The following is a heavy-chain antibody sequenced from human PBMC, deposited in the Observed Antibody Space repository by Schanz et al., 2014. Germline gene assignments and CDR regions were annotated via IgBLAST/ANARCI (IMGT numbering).Heavy chain of an antibody. D-gene: IGHD6-6*01. Sequence: QVQVEQSGPEVKKPGASVTVSCQASGYTFSFTSYNVHWVRQAPGQGLEWMGYINSSGGSTRYGQKFQARITVTTDTCTSTVYLELSSLRSDGTTVYYCGRGFSRSYIDFWGQGTLITVSP. V-gene: IGHV1-46*03. CDR3: GRGFSRSYIDF. CDR2: INSSGGST. J-gene: IGHJ4*02. CDR1: GYTFSFTSYN.